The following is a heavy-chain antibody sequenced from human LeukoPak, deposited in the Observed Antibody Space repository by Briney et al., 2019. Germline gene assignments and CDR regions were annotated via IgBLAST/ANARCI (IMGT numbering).Heavy chain of an antibody. J-gene: IGHJ4*02. CDR3: ARHEYSSSYFDY. Sequence: SETLSLTCTVSGGSISSGDYYWSWIRQPPGKGLEWIGYIYYSGSTYYNPSLKSRVTISVDTSKNQFSLKLSSVTAADTAVYYCARHEYSSSYFDYWGQGTLVTVSS. D-gene: IGHD6-6*01. CDR2: IYYSGST. CDR1: GGSISSGDYY. V-gene: IGHV4-30-4*01.